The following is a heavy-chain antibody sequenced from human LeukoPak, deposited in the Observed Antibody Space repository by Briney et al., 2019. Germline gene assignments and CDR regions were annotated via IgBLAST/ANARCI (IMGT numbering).Heavy chain of an antibody. J-gene: IGHJ5*02. Sequence: VASVKVSCKASGYTFTSYGISWVRQAPGQGLEWMGWASAFNGNTDYAQRFQGRVTMTTDTSTSTVYMELRSLRSDDTAVYYCARPPMYSSGWYWFDPWGQGTLVTVSS. CDR3: ARPPMYSSGWYWFDP. CDR1: GYTFTSYG. CDR2: ASAFNGNT. D-gene: IGHD6-19*01. V-gene: IGHV1-18*01.